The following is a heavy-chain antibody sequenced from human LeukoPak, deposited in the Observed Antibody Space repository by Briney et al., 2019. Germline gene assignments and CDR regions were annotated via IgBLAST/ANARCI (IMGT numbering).Heavy chain of an antibody. Sequence: GGSLRLSCAASGFTFSSYSMNWVRQAPGKGLEWVSSISSSSYIYYADSVKGRFTISRDNSKNTLYLQMNSLRAEDTAVYYCAKDRGSSWYDAFDIWGQGTMVTVSS. CDR3: AKDRGSSWYDAFDI. CDR1: GFTFSSYS. V-gene: IGHV3-21*01. J-gene: IGHJ3*02. CDR2: ISSSSYI. D-gene: IGHD6-13*01.